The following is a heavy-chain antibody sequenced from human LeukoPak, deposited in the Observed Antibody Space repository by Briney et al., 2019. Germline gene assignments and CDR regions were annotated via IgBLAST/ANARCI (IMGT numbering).Heavy chain of an antibody. CDR3: ARDRGYSYALSVTAYCGGDCYLGY. Sequence: GESLILSCAASGFTFSSYWMSWVRQAPGKGLEWVANIKQDGSEKYYVDSVKGRFTTSRDNAKNSLYLQMNSLRAEDTAVYYCARDRGYSYALSVTAYCGGDCYLGYWGQGTLVTVSS. J-gene: IGHJ4*02. CDR2: IKQDGSEK. D-gene: IGHD2-21*02. CDR1: GFTFSSYW. V-gene: IGHV3-7*01.